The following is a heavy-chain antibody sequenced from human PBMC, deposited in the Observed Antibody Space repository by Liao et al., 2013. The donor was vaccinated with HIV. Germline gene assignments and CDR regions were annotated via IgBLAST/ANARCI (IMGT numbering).Heavy chain of an antibody. J-gene: IGHJ3*02. Sequence: QLQLQESGPGLVKPSETLSLTCTVSGGSISRSSYYWGWIRQPPGKGLEWIGFFYYSGITSYNLSLKSRVTMSVDTPKNQFSLRVTSVTAADTAVYYCARDAGQGAFDIWGQGTMVTVSS. CDR2: FYYSGIT. CDR3: ARDAGQGAFDI. V-gene: IGHV4-39*07. CDR1: GGSISRSSYY. D-gene: IGHD3-10*01.